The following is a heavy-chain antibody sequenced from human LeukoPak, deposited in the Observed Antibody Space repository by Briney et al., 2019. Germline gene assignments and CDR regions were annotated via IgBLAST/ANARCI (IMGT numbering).Heavy chain of an antibody. CDR1: GFTFSSYE. D-gene: IGHD5-12*01. CDR2: ISSSGSTI. J-gene: IGHJ5*02. Sequence: GGSLRLSCAASGFTFSSYEMNWVRQAPGKGLEWVSYISSSGSTIYYADSVEGRFTISRDNAKNSLYLQMNSLRSEDTAVYYCARGRGWYGGYINWFGPWGQGTLVTVSS. CDR3: ARGRGWYGGYINWFGP. V-gene: IGHV3-48*03.